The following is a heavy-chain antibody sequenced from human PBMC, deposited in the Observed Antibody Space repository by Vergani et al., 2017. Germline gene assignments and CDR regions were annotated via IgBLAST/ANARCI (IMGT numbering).Heavy chain of an antibody. CDR3: ARDGWELLDYFYYMDV. CDR1: GFTFSNYW. CDR2: INSDGDST. Sequence: VQLVESGGGLVQPGGSLRLSCTASGFTFSNYWMQWVRQAPGKGLMWVSRINSDGDSTSYADSVKGRFTISRVNANNTLYLQMDSLRAEDTAVYYCARDGWELLDYFYYMDVWGKGTTVTVSS. V-gene: IGHV3-74*01. J-gene: IGHJ6*03. D-gene: IGHD1-26*01.